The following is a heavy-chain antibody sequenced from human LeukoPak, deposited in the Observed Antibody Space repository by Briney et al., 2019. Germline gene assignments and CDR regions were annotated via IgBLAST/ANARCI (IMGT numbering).Heavy chain of an antibody. CDR1: GGSISSGGYY. CDR2: IYHSGST. J-gene: IGHJ6*03. CDR3: ARRPVRGYCSSTSCRTQGYYYYYMDV. Sequence: PSETLSLTCTVSGGSISSGGYYWSWIRQPPGKGLEWIGYIYHSGSTYYNPSLKSRVTISVDRSKNQFSLKLSSVTAADTAVYYCARRPVRGYCSSTSCRTQGYYYYYMDVWGKGTTVTVSS. D-gene: IGHD2-2*03. V-gene: IGHV4-30-2*01.